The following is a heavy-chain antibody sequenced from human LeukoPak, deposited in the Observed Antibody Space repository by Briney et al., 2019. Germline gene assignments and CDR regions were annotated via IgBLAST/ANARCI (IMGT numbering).Heavy chain of an antibody. D-gene: IGHD6-6*01. CDR2: ISSSSSTI. CDR1: GFTFSSYS. CDR3: ARAGIAARVWDEYCYYMDV. J-gene: IGHJ6*03. V-gene: IGHV3-48*01. Sequence: PGGSLRLSCAASGFTFSSYSMNWVRQAPGKGLEWVSYISSSSSTIYYADSVKGRFTISRDNAKNSLYLQMNSLRAEDTAVYYCARAGIAARVWDEYCYYMDVWGKGTTVTVSS.